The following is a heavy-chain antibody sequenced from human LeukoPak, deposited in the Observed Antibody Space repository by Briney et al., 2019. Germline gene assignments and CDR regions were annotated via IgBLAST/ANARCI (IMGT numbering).Heavy chain of an antibody. CDR3: ARDWGLVEY. J-gene: IGHJ4*02. Sequence: GGSLRLSCAASGFTFNSYEMNWVRQAPGKGLEWVSYISSSGSTIYYADSVKGRFTISRDDAKNSLYLQMNSLRAEDTAVYYCARDWGLVEYWGQGTLVTVSS. CDR1: GFTFNSYE. V-gene: IGHV3-48*03. CDR2: ISSSGSTI. D-gene: IGHD3/OR15-3a*01.